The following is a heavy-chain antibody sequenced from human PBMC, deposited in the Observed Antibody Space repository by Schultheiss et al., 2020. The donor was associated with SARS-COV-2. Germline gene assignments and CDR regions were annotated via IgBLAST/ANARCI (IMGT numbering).Heavy chain of an antibody. CDR3: ARQGGSSGPIYYYYYGMDV. V-gene: IGHV3-11*06. D-gene: IGHD6-19*01. CDR1: GFTFSDFH. CDR2: ISSSISYT. Sequence: GGSLRLSCAASGFTFSDFHMSWIRQAPGKGLEWVSYISSSISYTNYADSVKGRFTISRDNARNSLYLQMNSLRAEDTAVYYCARQGGSSGPIYYYYYGMDVWGQGTTVTVSS. J-gene: IGHJ6*02.